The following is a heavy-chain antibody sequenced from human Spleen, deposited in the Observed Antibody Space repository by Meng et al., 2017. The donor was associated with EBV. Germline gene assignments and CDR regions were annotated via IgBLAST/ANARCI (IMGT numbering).Heavy chain of an antibody. V-gene: IGHV4-61*01. CDR3: ARQYCSTTSCYRDSFGY. CDR1: GGSVRSGSYY. D-gene: IGHD2-2*01. J-gene: IGHJ4*02. Sequence: QVQLPESGPGLVKPSETLSLTCTVSGGSVRSGSYYWSWVRQPPGKGLEWIGYIYYSGSTNYNPSLKSRVTISVDTSKNQFSLKLSSVTAADTAVYYCARQYCSTTSCYRDSFGYWGQGTLVTVSS. CDR2: IYYSGST.